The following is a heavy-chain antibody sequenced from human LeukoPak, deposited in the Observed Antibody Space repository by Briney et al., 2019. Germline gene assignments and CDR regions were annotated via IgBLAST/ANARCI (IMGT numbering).Heavy chain of an antibody. CDR3: ARGRGSGY. Sequence: SETLSLTCAVYGGSFSGYYWSWIRQPPGKGLEWIGEINHSGSTNYNPSLKSRVTLSVDTSKNQFSLKLSSVTAADTAVYYCARGRGSGYWGQGTLVTVSS. D-gene: IGHD3-10*01. V-gene: IGHV4-34*01. J-gene: IGHJ4*02. CDR1: GGSFSGYY. CDR2: INHSGST.